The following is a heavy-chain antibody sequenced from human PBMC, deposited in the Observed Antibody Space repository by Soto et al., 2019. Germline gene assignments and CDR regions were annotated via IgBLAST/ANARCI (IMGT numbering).Heavy chain of an antibody. CDR3: ASNGRYSNYYYMDV. J-gene: IGHJ6*03. CDR2: INHSGST. Sequence: SETLSLTCAVYGGSFSGYYWSWIRQPPGKGLEWIGEINHSGSTNYNPSLKSRVTISVDTSKNQFSLKLSSVTAADTAVYYRASNGRYSNYYYMDVWGKGTTVTVSS. V-gene: IGHV4-34*01. CDR1: GGSFSGYY. D-gene: IGHD4-4*01.